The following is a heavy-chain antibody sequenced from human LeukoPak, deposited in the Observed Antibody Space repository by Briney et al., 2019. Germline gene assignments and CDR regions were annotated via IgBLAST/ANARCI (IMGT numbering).Heavy chain of an antibody. CDR2: IIPIFGTA. J-gene: IGHJ3*02. Sequence: SVKVSCKASGYTFTGYYMHWVRQAPGQGLEWVGGIIPIFGTANYAQKFQGRVTITADESTSTAYMELSSLRSEDTAVYYCARDPLTVSAFDIWGQGTMVTVSS. V-gene: IGHV1-69*13. CDR1: GYTFTGYY. CDR3: ARDPLTVSAFDI. D-gene: IGHD7-27*01.